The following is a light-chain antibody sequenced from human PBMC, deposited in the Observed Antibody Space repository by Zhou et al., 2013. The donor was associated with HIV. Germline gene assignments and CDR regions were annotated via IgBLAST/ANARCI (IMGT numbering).Light chain of an antibody. J-gene: IGKJ4*01. V-gene: IGKV3-20*01. CDR1: QSVSSNY. Sequence: EIVLSQSPGTLSLSPGESTTLSCRASQSVSSNYLAWYQQKPGQAPRLLIYGTSTRATGIPDRFSGSGSGTDFTLTISRLEPEDFALYYCQQRSSWPPSFGGGSTLE. CDR3: QQRSSWPPS. CDR2: GTS.